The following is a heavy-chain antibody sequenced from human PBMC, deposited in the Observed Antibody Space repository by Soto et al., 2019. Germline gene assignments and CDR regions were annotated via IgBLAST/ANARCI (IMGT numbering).Heavy chain of an antibody. CDR1: GGSISSGGYY. V-gene: IGHV4-31*03. D-gene: IGHD2-2*01. CDR2: IYYSGST. CDR3: ASTYCSSTSCYVDWFDP. J-gene: IGHJ5*02. Sequence: QVQLQESGPGLVKPSQTLSLTCTVSGGSISSGGYYWSWIRQHPGKGLEWIGYIYYSGSTYYNPSLKSRVTIPVDTSKNQFSLKLSSVTAPDTAVYYCASTYCSSTSCYVDWFDPWGQGTLVIVSS.